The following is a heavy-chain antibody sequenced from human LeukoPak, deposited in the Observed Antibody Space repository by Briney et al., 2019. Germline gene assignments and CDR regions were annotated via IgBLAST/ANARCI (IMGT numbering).Heavy chain of an antibody. Sequence: GASVKVSCKASGYTFTGYYMHWVRQAPGQGLEWMGWINPNSGGTNYAQKFQGRVTMTRDTSISTAYMELSRLRSDDTAVYYCARTDCGGDCYSSRGWFDPWGQGTLVTVSS. V-gene: IGHV1-2*02. D-gene: IGHD2-21*02. CDR2: INPNSGGT. CDR1: GYTFTGYY. CDR3: ARTDCGGDCYSSRGWFDP. J-gene: IGHJ5*02.